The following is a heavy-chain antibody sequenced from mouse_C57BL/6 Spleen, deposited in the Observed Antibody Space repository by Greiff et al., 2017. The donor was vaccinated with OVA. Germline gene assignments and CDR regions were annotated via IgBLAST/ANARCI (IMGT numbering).Heavy chain of an antibody. CDR1: GYTFTSYW. CDR3: ARGGGDYGNPYYFDC. V-gene: IGHV1-52*01. J-gene: IGHJ2*01. D-gene: IGHD1-1*01. CDR2: IDPSDSET. Sequence: QVQLQQPGAELVRPGSSVKLSCKASGYTFTSYWMHWVKQRPIQGLEWIGNIDPSDSETHYNQKFKDKATLTVDKSSSTAYMQLSSLTSEDSAVYYCARGGGDYGNPYYFDCWGEGTPLTVSS.